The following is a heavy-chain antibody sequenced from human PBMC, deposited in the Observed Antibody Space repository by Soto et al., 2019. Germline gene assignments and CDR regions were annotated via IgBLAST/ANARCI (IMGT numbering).Heavy chain of an antibody. Sequence: EAQLVESGGGLVQPGGSLRLSCEASGFSLGSYWMTWVRQAPGKGLEWVANIKKDGSRTSYLDSVRGRFTISRDNVGNSLSLQMDSLRAEDTGLYFCARDVSPGTSTLYLDALDIWGQGTMVTVSS. CDR1: GFSLGSYW. J-gene: IGHJ3*02. D-gene: IGHD2-8*01. V-gene: IGHV3-7*05. CDR2: IKKDGSRT. CDR3: ARDVSPGTSTLYLDALDI.